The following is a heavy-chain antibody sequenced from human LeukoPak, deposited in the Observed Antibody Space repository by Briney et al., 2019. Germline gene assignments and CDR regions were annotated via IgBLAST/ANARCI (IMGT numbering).Heavy chain of an antibody. CDR1: GGSMSIDY. J-gene: IGHJ4*02. D-gene: IGHD1-26*01. CDR3: ARQTAKKWDLPGSFDS. CDR2: MFGNGGT. V-gene: IGHV4-59*08. Sequence: PSETLSLTCSVSGGSMSIDYWSWIRQSPGKGLEWIGRMFGNGGTNYSPSFQRRATMSVDTSTRRLSLRLNSVTAADTAVYYCARQTAKKWDLPGSFDSWGQGILVTVSS.